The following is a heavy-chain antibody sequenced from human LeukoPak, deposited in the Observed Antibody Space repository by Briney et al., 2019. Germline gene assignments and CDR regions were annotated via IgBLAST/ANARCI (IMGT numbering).Heavy chain of an antibody. J-gene: IGHJ6*03. CDR2: ISSGGNKI. V-gene: IGHV3-48*04. CDR1: GITFSNYW. D-gene: IGHD2-21*02. CDR3: TREMVTADSNEYYYMDV. Sequence: GGSLRLSCAASGITFSNYWMSWVRQAPGKGLEWVSSISSGGNKIYYVESVKGRFTISRDNAKNSLYLQMNSLRAEDTAVYYCTREMVTADSNEYYYMDVWGRGTTVTISS.